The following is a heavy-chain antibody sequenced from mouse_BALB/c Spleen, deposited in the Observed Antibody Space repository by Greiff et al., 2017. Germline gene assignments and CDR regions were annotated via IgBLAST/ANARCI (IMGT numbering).Heavy chain of an antibody. CDR1: GYTFTDYA. V-gene: IGHV1S137*01. J-gene: IGHJ4*01. CDR3: ARGGNGYYDYAMDY. D-gene: IGHD2-3*01. CDR2: ISTYYGDA. Sequence: VQLQQSGAELVRPGVSVKISCKGSGYTFTDYAMHWVKQSHAKSLEWIGVISTYYGDASYNQKFKGKATMTVDKSSSTAYMELARLTSEDSAIYYGARGGNGYYDYAMDYWGQGTSVTVAS.